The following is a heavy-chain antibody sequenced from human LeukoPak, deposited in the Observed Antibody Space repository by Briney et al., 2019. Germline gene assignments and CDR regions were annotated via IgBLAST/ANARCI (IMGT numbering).Heavy chain of an antibody. CDR3: ARAYTGSFSGTLEY. Sequence: GGSLRLSCAASGFTFSDYYMTWIRQAPGKGLEWVSYISPSGITTYYTDSVKGRFTISRDNAKNSLSLQINSLRVEDTGVYYCARAYTGSFSGTLEYWGRGTLVSASS. CDR1: GFTFSDYY. D-gene: IGHD1-26*01. CDR2: ISPSGITT. V-gene: IGHV3-11*04. J-gene: IGHJ4*02.